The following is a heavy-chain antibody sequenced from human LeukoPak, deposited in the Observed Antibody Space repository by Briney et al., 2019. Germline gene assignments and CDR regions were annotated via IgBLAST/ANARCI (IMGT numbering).Heavy chain of an antibody. CDR3: ARWGVPAAIREGTYYYHYGMDV. CDR1: GFTFSNYG. Sequence: GGSLRLSCAASGFTFSNYGMHWVRQAPGKGLEWVAVIWYDGSNKYYADSVKGRFTISRDNSKNTLYLQMNSLRAEDTAVYYCARWGVPAAIREGTYYYHYGMDVWGQGTTVTVSS. CDR2: IWYDGSNK. J-gene: IGHJ6*02. V-gene: IGHV3-33*01. D-gene: IGHD2-2*02.